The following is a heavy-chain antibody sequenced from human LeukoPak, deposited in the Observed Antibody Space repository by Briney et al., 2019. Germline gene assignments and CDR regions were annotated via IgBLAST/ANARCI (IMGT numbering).Heavy chain of an antibody. J-gene: IGHJ3*02. Sequence: SETLSLTCAVSDDSFSSHYWTWIRQPPGKGLEWIGYIYYSGSTNYNPSLKSRVTISVDTSRNQFSLKLSSVTAADTAVYYCARGRGYCSGGSCKNAFDIWGQGTMVTVSS. D-gene: IGHD2-15*01. V-gene: IGHV4-59*11. CDR3: ARGRGYCSGGSCKNAFDI. CDR1: DDSFSSHY. CDR2: IYYSGST.